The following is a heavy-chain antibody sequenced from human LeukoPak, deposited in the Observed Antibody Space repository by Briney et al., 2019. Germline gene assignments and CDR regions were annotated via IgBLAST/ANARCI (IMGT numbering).Heavy chain of an antibody. J-gene: IGHJ3*02. CDR2: IYYSGST. V-gene: IGHV4-59*11. Sequence: PSETLSLTCTVSGGSISSHYWSWIRQPPGKGLEWIGYIYYSGSTNYNPSLKSRVTISVDTSKNQFSLKLSSVTAADTAVYYCASAWGDWDRPSYAFDIWGQGTMVAVSS. CDR1: GGSISSHY. CDR3: ASAWGDWDRPSYAFDI. D-gene: IGHD3-9*01.